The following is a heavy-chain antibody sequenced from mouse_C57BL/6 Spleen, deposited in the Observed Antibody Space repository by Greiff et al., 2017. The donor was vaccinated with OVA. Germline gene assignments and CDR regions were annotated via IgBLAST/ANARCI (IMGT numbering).Heavy chain of an antibody. Sequence: EVKLVESGPVLVKPGASVKMSCKASGYTFTDYYMNWVKQSHGKSLEWIGVINPYNGGTSYNQKFKGKATLTVDKSSSTAYMELNSLTSEDSAVYYCARSYEYVDYWGQGTTLTVSS. CDR3: ARSYEYVDY. J-gene: IGHJ2*01. V-gene: IGHV1-19*01. D-gene: IGHD2-4*01. CDR2: INPYNGGT. CDR1: GYTFTDYY.